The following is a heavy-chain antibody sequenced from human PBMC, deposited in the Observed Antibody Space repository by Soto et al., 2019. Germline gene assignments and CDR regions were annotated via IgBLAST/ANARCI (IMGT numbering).Heavy chain of an antibody. D-gene: IGHD6-19*01. Sequence: ASVKVSCKASGGTFSSYAISWVLQAPGQGLEWMGGIIPIFGTANYAQKFQGRVTITADESTSTAYMELSSLRSEDTAVYYCARVGAGIAVANYYYYGMDVWGQGTTVTVSS. V-gene: IGHV1-69*13. CDR3: ARVGAGIAVANYYYYGMDV. CDR2: IIPIFGTA. CDR1: GGTFSSYA. J-gene: IGHJ6*02.